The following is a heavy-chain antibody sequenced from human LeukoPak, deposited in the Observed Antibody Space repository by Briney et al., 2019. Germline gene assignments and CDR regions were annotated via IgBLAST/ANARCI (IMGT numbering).Heavy chain of an antibody. CDR3: ARVNTMIVVVITTDDAFDI. D-gene: IGHD3-22*01. V-gene: IGHV1-69*06. CDR1: GGTFSSYA. Sequence: SSVKVSCKASGGTFSSYAISWVRQAPGQGLEWMGGIIPIFGTANYAQKFQGRVTITADKSTSTAYMELSSLRSEDTAVYYCARVNTMIVVVITTDDAFDIWGQGTMVTVSS. J-gene: IGHJ3*02. CDR2: IIPIFGTA.